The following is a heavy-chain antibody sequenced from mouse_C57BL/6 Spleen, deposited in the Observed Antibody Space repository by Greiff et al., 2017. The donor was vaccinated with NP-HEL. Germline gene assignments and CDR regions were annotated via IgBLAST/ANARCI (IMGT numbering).Heavy chain of an antibody. CDR2: ISSGGDYI. V-gene: IGHV5-9-1*02. CDR1: GFTFSSYA. CDR3: TRVEVTTYYFDY. Sequence: EVQRVESGEGLVKPGGSLKLSCAASGFTFSSYAMSWVRQTPEKRLEWVAYISSGGDYIYYADTVKGRFTISRDNARNTLYLQMSSLKSEDTAMSYCTRVEVTTYYFDYWGQGTTLTVSS. D-gene: IGHD2-1*01. J-gene: IGHJ2*01.